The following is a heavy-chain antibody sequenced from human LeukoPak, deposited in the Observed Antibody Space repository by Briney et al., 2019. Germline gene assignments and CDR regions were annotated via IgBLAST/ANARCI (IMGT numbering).Heavy chain of an antibody. V-gene: IGHV3-7*01. J-gene: IGHJ4*02. CDR1: GFTFSTYW. Sequence: GGSLKLSCAVSGFTFSTYWMSWVRQAPGKGLEWVANIKTDGSEKYYVDSVKGRFTISRDNAKNSLYLQMNSLRAEDTAVYYCARDWNGSGSPNDFWGQGTLVTVSS. CDR2: IKTDGSEK. D-gene: IGHD3-10*01. CDR3: ARDWNGSGSPNDF.